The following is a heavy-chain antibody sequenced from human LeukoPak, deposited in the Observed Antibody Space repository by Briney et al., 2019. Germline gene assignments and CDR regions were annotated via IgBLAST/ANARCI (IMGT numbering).Heavy chain of an antibody. CDR2: IKQDGGEK. CDR3: ARDRTTHEY. J-gene: IGHJ4*02. D-gene: IGHD2/OR15-2a*01. V-gene: IGHV3-7*01. CDR1: GFTFSNYW. Sequence: GGSLRLSCAASGFTFSNYWMAWVRQAPGKGLEWVANIKQDGGEKYYVDSVKGRFTISRDNAKNSLYLQMSSLRDEDTAVYYCARDRTTHEYWGQGTLVTVSS.